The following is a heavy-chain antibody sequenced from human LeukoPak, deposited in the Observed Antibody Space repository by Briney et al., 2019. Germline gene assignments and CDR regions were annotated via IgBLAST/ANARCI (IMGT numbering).Heavy chain of an antibody. V-gene: IGHV3-21*01. CDR1: GFTFSSYS. D-gene: IGHD2-2*01. CDR3: ARDHAYCSSTSCYWSPVSYYYYGMDV. J-gene: IGHJ6*02. CDR2: ISSSSSYI. Sequence: GGSLRLSCVASGFTFSSYSMKWVRQAPGKGPEWVSSISSSSSYIYYADSVKGRFTISRDNAKNSLYLQMNSLRAEDTAVYYCARDHAYCSSTSCYWSPVSYYYYGMDVWGQGTTVTVSS.